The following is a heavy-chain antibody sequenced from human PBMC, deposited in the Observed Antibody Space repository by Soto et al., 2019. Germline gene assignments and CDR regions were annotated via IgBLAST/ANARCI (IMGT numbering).Heavy chain of an antibody. CDR3: ARRYGDAVDY. Sequence: SETLSLTCTVSGGSISSYYWSWIRQPPGKGLEWIGYIYYSGSTNYNPSLKSRVTISVGTSKNQFSLKLSSVTAADTAVYYCARRYGDAVDYWGQGTLVTVS. V-gene: IGHV4-59*01. CDR1: GGSISSYY. D-gene: IGHD4-17*01. J-gene: IGHJ4*02. CDR2: IYYSGST.